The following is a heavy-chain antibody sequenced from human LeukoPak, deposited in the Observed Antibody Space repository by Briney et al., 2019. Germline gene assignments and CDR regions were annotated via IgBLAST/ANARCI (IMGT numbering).Heavy chain of an antibody. CDR1: GFTFSSYS. V-gene: IGHV3-21*01. CDR3: ASSGARYCSSTSCYTAKVRNYYYYYGMDV. Sequence: GGSLRLSCAASGFTFSSYSMNWVRQAPGKGLEWVSSISSSSSYIYYADSVKGRFTISRDNAKNSLYLQMNSLRAEDTAVYCCASSGARYCSSTSCYTAKVRNYYYYYGMDVWGQGTTVTVSS. J-gene: IGHJ6*02. CDR2: ISSSSSYI. D-gene: IGHD2-2*02.